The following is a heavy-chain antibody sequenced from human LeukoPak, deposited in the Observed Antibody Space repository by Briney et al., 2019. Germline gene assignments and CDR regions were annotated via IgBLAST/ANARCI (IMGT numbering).Heavy chain of an antibody. CDR2: IRYDGSHK. J-gene: IGHJ4*02. V-gene: IGHV3-30*02. CDR1: GFTFSSNG. Sequence: PGGSLRLSCAASGFTFSSNGMHGVRQAPGKGLEWVAFIRYDGSHKYYGDSVKGRFTISRDNSKNTLYLQMNSLRAEDTAVYYCAKALGLLVQWHLDYWGQGTLVTVSS. D-gene: IGHD6-19*01. CDR3: AKALGLLVQWHLDY.